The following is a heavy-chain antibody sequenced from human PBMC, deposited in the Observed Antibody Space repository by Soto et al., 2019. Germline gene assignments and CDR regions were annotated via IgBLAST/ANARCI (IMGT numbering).Heavy chain of an antibody. CDR1: GFTFTSSA. CDR3: AAETSYYDFWSGFIPYYYGMDV. D-gene: IGHD3-3*01. CDR2: IVVGSGNT. V-gene: IGHV1-58*01. J-gene: IGHJ6*02. Sequence: ASVKVSCKASGFTFTSSAVQWVRQARGQRLEWIGWIVVGSGNTNYAQKFQERVTITRDMSTSTAYMKLSSLRSEDTAVYYCAAETSYYDFWSGFIPYYYGMDVWGQGTTVTVSS.